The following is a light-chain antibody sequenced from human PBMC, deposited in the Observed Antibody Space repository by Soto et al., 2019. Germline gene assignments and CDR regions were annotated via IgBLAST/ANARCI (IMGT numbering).Light chain of an antibody. J-gene: IGLJ1*01. V-gene: IGLV2-14*01. Sequence: QSALTQPASVSGSPGQSITISCSGSSSDIGAYNHVAWFQQFPGKTPKLVIYSVSDRPSGVSYRFSGSKSGNTASLTISGLHADDEADYYCISSTVSRSYVFGTGTKLTVL. CDR1: SSDIGAYNH. CDR3: ISSTVSRSYV. CDR2: SVS.